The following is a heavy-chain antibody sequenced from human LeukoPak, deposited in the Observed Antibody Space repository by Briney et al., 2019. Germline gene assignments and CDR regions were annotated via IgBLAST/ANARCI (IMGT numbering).Heavy chain of an antibody. Sequence: GGSLRLSCAASGFSFSNSGLSWVRQAPAKGLEWVAGISGGGANTHYADSVKGRFTISRDNSKNTLFLQMNSLRDEDTAIYYCSNWNGYGDYWGQGTLVTVSS. J-gene: IGHJ4*02. V-gene: IGHV3-23*01. CDR3: SNWNGYGDY. CDR2: ISGGGANT. CDR1: GFSFSNSG. D-gene: IGHD1-1*01.